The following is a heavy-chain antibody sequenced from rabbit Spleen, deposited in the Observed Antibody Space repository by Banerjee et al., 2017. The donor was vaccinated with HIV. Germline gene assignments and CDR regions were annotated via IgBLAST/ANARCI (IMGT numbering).Heavy chain of an antibody. Sequence: QSLEESGGDLVKPGASLTLTCTASGFSFSSSYYMCWVRQAPGKGLEWIACIHAGNSDSTYYASWAKGRFTISKTSSTTVTLQMTSLTAADTAAYFCARDGYSGGWGIILYYFNLWGPGTLVTVS. CDR2: IHAGNSDST. CDR3: ARDGYSGGWGIILYYFNL. D-gene: IGHD4-1*01. CDR1: GFSFSSSYY. J-gene: IGHJ4*01. V-gene: IGHV1S40*01.